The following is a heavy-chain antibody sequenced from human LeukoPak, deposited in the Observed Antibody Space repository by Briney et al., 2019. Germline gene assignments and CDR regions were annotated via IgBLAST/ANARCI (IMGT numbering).Heavy chain of an antibody. CDR1: GFTFSSYG. Sequence: GGSLRLSCAASGFTFSSYGMHWVRQAPGKGPEWVAFIRYDRRNQYYADSVKGRFTISRDNAKNSLYLQMNSLRAEDTAVYYCARGSRGNIAAAGHFDYWGQGTLVTVSS. J-gene: IGHJ4*02. CDR3: ARGSRGNIAAAGHFDY. V-gene: IGHV3-30*02. D-gene: IGHD6-13*01. CDR2: IRYDRRNQ.